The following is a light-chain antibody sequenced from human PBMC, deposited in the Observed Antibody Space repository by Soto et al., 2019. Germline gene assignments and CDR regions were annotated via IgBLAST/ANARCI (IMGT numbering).Light chain of an antibody. Sequence: EIVLTQSPGSLSLSPGERATLSCRASQSVSSNYLDWYQQKPGQAPRLLIYGASSRATGIPDRFSGSVSGTDFALTISRLEPEDFAVYYCQQYGGSPRTFGQGTKVDIK. CDR3: QQYGGSPRT. V-gene: IGKV3-20*01. CDR1: QSVSSNY. CDR2: GAS. J-gene: IGKJ1*01.